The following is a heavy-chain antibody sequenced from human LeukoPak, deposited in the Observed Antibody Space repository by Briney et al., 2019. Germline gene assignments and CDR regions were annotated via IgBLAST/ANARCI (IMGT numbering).Heavy chain of an antibody. CDR3: ASPPFYCSSTSCYSWVFDI. CDR1: GYTFTSYY. D-gene: IGHD2-2*01. Sequence: ASVKVSCKASGYTFTSYYMHWVRQAPGQGLEWMGIINPSGGSTSYAQKFQGRVTMTRDTSISTAYMELSRLRSDDTAVYYCASPPFYCSSTSCYSWVFDIWGQGTMVTVSS. CDR2: INPSGGST. V-gene: IGHV1-46*01. J-gene: IGHJ3*02.